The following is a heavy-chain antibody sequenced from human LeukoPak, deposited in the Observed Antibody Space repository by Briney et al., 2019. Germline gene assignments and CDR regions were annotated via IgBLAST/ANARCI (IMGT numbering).Heavy chain of an antibody. Sequence: GTLSLSCAASGCTFSSYCMSWIRQAPGKGLEWVANINKNGSEKYYLDPVNGRFTTSRDNYKNHLYLQMNGLRTDGTAVYFCAKAMTRGVIRTHYFDSWGQGTLVTVSS. CDR1: GCTFSSYC. J-gene: IGHJ4*02. V-gene: IGHV3-7*01. CDR3: AKAMTRGVIRTHYFDS. CDR2: INKNGSEK. D-gene: IGHD3-10*01.